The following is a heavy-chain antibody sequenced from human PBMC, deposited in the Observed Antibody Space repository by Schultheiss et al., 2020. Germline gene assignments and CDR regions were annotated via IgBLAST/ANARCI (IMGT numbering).Heavy chain of an antibody. V-gene: IGHV4-61*02. CDR3: ARDEEYFQH. CDR2: IYTSGST. J-gene: IGHJ1*01. Sequence: SQTLSLTCTVSGGSISSGSYYWSWIRQPAGKGLEWIGRIYTSGSTNYNPSLKSRVTISVATSKNQFSLKLSSVTAADTAVYYCARDEEYFQHWGQGTLVTVSS. CDR1: GGSISSGSYY.